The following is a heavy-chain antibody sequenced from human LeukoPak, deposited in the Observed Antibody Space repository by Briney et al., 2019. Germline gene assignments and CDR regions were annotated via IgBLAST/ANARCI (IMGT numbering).Heavy chain of an antibody. J-gene: IGHJ6*02. Sequence: GGSRRLACAAAGFTFGLFALHWVRQAPGKGLEYVSAISSEGGSTYYAKSVKGRFTISRDNSKNTLYLQMGSLRAEDMAVYYCVNYGMDVWGQGTTVIVSS. CDR3: VNYGMDV. CDR1: GFTFGLFA. V-gene: IGHV3-64*01. CDR2: ISSEGGST.